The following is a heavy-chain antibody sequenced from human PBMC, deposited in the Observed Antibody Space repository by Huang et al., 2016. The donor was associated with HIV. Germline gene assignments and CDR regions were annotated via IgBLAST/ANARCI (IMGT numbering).Heavy chain of an antibody. V-gene: IGHV4-34*02. CDR3: ARDATKNPRGWFDP. J-gene: IGHJ5*02. CDR1: GGSLSGYY. D-gene: IGHD3-10*01. CDR2: INHLGSR. Sequence: QVHLQQWGAGLLKSAETLSLTCAVYGGSLSGYYWSWLRQTPGKGLEWIGEINHLGSRNYNPSLKSAVSISMDGSKKQFSLKLRSISDADTAVYFCARDATKNPRGWFDPWGQGTLVTVSS.